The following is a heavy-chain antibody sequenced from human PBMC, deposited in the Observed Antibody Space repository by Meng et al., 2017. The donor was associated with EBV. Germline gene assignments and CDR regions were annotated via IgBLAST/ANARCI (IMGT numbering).Heavy chain of an antibody. CDR1: GYIYTSYY. J-gene: IGHJ4*02. CDR2: IIPAGGNK. Sequence: VRAGAEWNKPAASVKVSCKASGYIYTSYYLYWVRQAPGQRLEWMGIIIPAGGNKNYAQKFRGRFTMTRDTSTSTVYMDLSILTSEDTAVYYCVRELVGGTFDYWGQGTLVTVSS. V-gene: IGHV1-46*01. CDR3: VRELVGGTFDY. D-gene: IGHD1/OR15-1a*01.